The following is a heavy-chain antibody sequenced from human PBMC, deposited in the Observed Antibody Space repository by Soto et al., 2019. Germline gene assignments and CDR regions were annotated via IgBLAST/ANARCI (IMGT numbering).Heavy chain of an antibody. V-gene: IGHV4-34*01. CDR3: ARRATVDYGDYAYFDY. D-gene: IGHD4-17*01. CDR2: INHSGST. Sequence: PSETLSLTCAVYGGSFSGYYWSWIRQPPGKGLEWIGEINHSGSTNYNPSLKSRVTISVDTSKNQFSLKLSSVTAADTAVYYCARRATVDYGDYAYFDYWGQGTLVTVSS. CDR1: GGSFSGYY. J-gene: IGHJ4*02.